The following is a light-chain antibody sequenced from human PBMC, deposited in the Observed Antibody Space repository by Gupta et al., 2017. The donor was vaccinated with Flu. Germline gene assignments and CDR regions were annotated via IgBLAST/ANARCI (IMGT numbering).Light chain of an antibody. CDR2: SNN. CDR1: RSSIVSNT. Sequence: SVLTLPLPESWTPGQRVSISCSGSRSSIVSNTGNWDQQLPGTAPKLLILSNNLRPSGVPDRFSGSKSGTSASLAISGLQSEEEADYYCAAWDDSLNGHVVFGGGTKLTVL. CDR3: AAWDDSLNGHVV. V-gene: IGLV1-44*01. J-gene: IGLJ2*01.